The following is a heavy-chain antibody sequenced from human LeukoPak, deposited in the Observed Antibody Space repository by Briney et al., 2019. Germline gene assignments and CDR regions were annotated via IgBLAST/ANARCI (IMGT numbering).Heavy chain of an antibody. Sequence: SETLSLTCTVSGGSISSSSHYWGWIRQPPGKGLEWIGEINHSGSTNYNPSLKSRVTISVDTSKNQFSLKLSSVTAADTAVYYCARHDGGFVNFDYWGQGTLVTVSS. CDR1: GGSISSSSHY. V-gene: IGHV4-39*01. D-gene: IGHD4-23*01. CDR2: INHSGST. CDR3: ARHDGGFVNFDY. J-gene: IGHJ4*02.